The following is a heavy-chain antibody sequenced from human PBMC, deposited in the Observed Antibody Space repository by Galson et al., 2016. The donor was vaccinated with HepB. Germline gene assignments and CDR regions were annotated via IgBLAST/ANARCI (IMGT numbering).Heavy chain of an antibody. CDR3: ARGDPNIAVAALDY. V-gene: IGHV3-33*01. Sequence: SLRLSCAASGFTFSRYGMNWVRQAPGKGLESAAFIWYDGSNKYYADSVKGRFTISRDNSKNTLYLQMNSLRAEDTAVYYCARGDPNIAVAALDYWGQGTLVTVSS. CDR1: GFTFSRYG. D-gene: IGHD6-19*01. CDR2: IWYDGSNK. J-gene: IGHJ4*02.